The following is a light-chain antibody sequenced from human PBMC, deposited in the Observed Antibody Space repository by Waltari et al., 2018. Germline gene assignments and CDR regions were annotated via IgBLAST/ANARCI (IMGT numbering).Light chain of an antibody. Sequence: SYVLAQPPSVSVAPGQTARSTCGGNNIGDKGVHWYQQRPGQAPVLVVQDDSDRPSGIPERFSGSNSGNTATLTISWVEAGDEADYYCQVWDSISDHRVFGGGTRLTVL. CDR1: NIGDKG. CDR3: QVWDSISDHRV. V-gene: IGLV3-21*02. CDR2: DDS. J-gene: IGLJ3*02.